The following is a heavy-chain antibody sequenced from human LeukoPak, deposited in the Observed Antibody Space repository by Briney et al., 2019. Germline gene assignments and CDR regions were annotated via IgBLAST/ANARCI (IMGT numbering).Heavy chain of an antibody. Sequence: GGSLRISCAASGFTFSSYAMHWVRQAPGKGLEYVSAISSNGGSTYYANSVKGRFTISRDNSKNTLYLQMGSLRAEDMAVYYCASARYFDLNWLNYWGQGTLVTVSS. CDR3: ASARYFDLNWLNY. J-gene: IGHJ4*02. CDR2: ISSNGGST. D-gene: IGHD3-9*01. V-gene: IGHV3-64*01. CDR1: GFTFSSYA.